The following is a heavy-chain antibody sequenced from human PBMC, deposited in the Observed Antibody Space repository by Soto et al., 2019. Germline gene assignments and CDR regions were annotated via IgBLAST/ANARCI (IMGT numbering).Heavy chain of an antibody. D-gene: IGHD1-1*01. Sequence: GSLRLSCAASGFTFSMYWMHWVRQVPGKGPEWVSRINDDGISTNYADSVKGRFTISRDNAKNTLYLQMNALRVEDTAVYYCTRGPRSTSTGTGAFWGQGTLVTVSS. CDR2: INDDGIST. J-gene: IGHJ4*02. V-gene: IGHV3-74*01. CDR1: GFTFSMYW. CDR3: TRGPRSTSTGTGAF.